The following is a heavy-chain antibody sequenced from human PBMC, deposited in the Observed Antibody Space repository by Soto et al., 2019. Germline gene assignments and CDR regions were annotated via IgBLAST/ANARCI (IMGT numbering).Heavy chain of an antibody. Sequence: SETLSLTCRVSGYFISSSHWWGWIRQPPGKGLEWIGHINYSGSFYHDPALKSRVTMSLDTSKLQFSLRLSSVTAVDTAVYYCARALWGPAGHINWFDPWGQGTLVT. CDR3: ARALWGPAGHINWFDP. J-gene: IGHJ5*02. D-gene: IGHD2-2*01. CDR1: GYFISSSHW. V-gene: IGHV4-28*05. CDR2: INYSGSF.